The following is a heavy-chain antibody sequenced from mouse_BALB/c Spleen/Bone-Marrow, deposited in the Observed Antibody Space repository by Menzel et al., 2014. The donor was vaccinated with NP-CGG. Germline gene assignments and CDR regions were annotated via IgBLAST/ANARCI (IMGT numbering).Heavy chain of an antibody. CDR1: GFSLENYG. Sequence: VKLQESGPGLVAPSQGLSITCTVSGFSLENYGVHWVRQPPGKGLEWLGVIGTGGGTNYNSALMSRLSISIDNSKSQVFLKMNSLQTDDTAMYYCARDWAYGNWYFDVWGAGTPVTVSS. CDR3: ARDWAYGNWYFDV. J-gene: IGHJ1*01. D-gene: IGHD2-1*01. V-gene: IGHV2-9*02. CDR2: IGTGGGT.